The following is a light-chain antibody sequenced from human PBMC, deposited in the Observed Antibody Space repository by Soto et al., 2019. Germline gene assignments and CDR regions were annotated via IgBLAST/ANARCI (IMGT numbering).Light chain of an antibody. CDR3: QQYNSYSGT. J-gene: IGKJ1*01. V-gene: IGKV1-5*01. Sequence: DIQMTQSPSTLSASVADRVPIPCRASQSISSWLAWYQQKPGKAPKLLIYDASSLESGVPSRFGGSGSGTEFTLTISSLQPDDFATYYCQQYNSYSGTFGQGTKVDI. CDR2: DAS. CDR1: QSISSW.